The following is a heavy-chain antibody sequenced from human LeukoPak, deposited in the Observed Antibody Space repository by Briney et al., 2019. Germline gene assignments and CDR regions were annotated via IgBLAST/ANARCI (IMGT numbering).Heavy chain of an antibody. V-gene: IGHV5-51*01. CDR3: ARQNDFRLDY. CDR1: GYTFSSYW. Sequence: GESLRISCKGSGYTFSSYWIGWVRQMPGKGLEWMGIIYPGDSDTRYSPSLQGQVTISADTSIGTAYLQWSSLKASDTAIYYCARQNDFRLDYWGQGTLVTVSS. CDR2: IYPGDSDT. D-gene: IGHD3-3*01. J-gene: IGHJ4*02.